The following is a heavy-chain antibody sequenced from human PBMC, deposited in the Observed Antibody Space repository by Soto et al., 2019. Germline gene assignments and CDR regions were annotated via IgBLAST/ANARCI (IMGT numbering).Heavy chain of an antibody. CDR3: ARDTGFGELLDYYGMDV. D-gene: IGHD3-10*01. V-gene: IGHV4-31*03. CDR1: GGSISSGGYY. J-gene: IGHJ6*02. Sequence: TLSLTCTVSGGSISSGGYYWSWIRQHPGKGLEWIGYIYYSGSTYYNPSLKSRVTISVDTSKNQFSLKLSSVTAADTAVYYCARDTGFGELLDYYGMDVWGQGTTVTVSS. CDR2: IYYSGST.